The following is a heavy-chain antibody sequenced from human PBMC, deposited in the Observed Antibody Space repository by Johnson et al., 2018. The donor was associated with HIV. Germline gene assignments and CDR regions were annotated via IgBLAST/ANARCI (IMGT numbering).Heavy chain of an antibody. CDR1: GFTFSSYA. D-gene: IGHD4-23*01. J-gene: IGHJ3*02. CDR2: ISSSGSTI. CDR3: ARATVESAFDI. Sequence: VQLVESGGGVVQPGRSLRLSCAASGFTFSSYAMHWVRQAPGKGLEWVSYISSSGSTIYYADSVKGRFTISRDNAKNSLYLQMNSLRAEDTAVYYCARATVESAFDIWGQGTMVTVAS. V-gene: IGHV3-48*04.